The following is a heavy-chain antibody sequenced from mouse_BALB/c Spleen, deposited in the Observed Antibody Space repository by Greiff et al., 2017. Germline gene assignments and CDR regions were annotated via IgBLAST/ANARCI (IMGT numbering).Heavy chain of an antibody. D-gene: IGHD3-3*01. V-gene: IGHV7-3*02. CDR1: GFTFPDSS. CDR2: IRNNANGYTT. J-gene: IGHJ4*01. CDR3: ARDRGREAMDY. Sequence: EVQGVESGGGLVNPGGSLSLSCAPSGFTFPDSSMTWVRQPPGKALEWLGFIRNNANGYTTEYSASVKGRFTISRDNSQSILYLQMNTLRAEDSATYYCARDRGREAMDYWGQGTSVTVSS.